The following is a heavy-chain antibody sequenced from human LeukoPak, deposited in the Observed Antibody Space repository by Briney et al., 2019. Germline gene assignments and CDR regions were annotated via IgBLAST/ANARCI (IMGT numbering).Heavy chain of an antibody. CDR3: ARGGGSGRGNWFDP. CDR1: GGSISPYY. CDR2: IYYSGST. J-gene: IGHJ5*02. Sequence: SETLSLTCTVSGGSISPYYWSWVRQPPGKGLEWIGYIYYSGSTNYNPSLKSRVTISVDTSKSQFSLKLSSATAADTAVYYCARGGGSGRGNWFDPWGQGSLVIVSS. V-gene: IGHV4-59*01. D-gene: IGHD3-10*01.